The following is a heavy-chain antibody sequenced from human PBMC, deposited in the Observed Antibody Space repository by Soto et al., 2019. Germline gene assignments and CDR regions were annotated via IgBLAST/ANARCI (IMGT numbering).Heavy chain of an antibody. Sequence: SETLSLTCTVSGGSINSGGHHWTWIRQPPGKGLEWIGYIYYSGNTYYNPSLKSRVSVSLDTSKNQFSLDLNSVTAADTAVYYCASDYYDGSGYLLGIDYWGQGTLVTVSS. CDR2: IYYSGNT. J-gene: IGHJ4*02. D-gene: IGHD3-22*01. CDR1: GGSINSGGHH. V-gene: IGHV4-31*03. CDR3: ASDYYDGSGYLLGIDY.